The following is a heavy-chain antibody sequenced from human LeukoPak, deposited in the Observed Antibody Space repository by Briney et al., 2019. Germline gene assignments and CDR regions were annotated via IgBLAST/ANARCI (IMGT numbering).Heavy chain of an antibody. CDR1: GFTFSSYA. V-gene: IGHV3-23*01. J-gene: IGHJ6*02. CDR2: ISGSGGST. D-gene: IGHD5-12*01. Sequence: GGSLRLSCAASGFTFSSYAMSWVRQAPGKGLEWVLAISGSGGSTYYADSVKGRFTISRDNSKNTLYLQMNSLRAEDTAVYYCAKDEVATINEYYYYYYGMDVWGQGTTVTVSS. CDR3: AKDEVATINEYYYYYYGMDV.